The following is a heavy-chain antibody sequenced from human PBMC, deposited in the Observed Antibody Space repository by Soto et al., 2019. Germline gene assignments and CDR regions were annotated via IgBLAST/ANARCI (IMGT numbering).Heavy chain of an antibody. CDR2: IYNGGST. CDR1: GDSVSSVGFH. D-gene: IGHD3-3*01. CDR3: ARAPVGLDTISYFDY. J-gene: IGHJ4*02. V-gene: IGHV4-30-4*01. Sequence: ASETQSLTCTVSGDSVSSVGFHWAWLRRPPGKGLEWIGYIYNGGSTYYRPSLESRMHMPLDATRNHYSLRLTSVTAADTAVYFCARAPVGLDTISYFDYWGQGKLVPSPQ.